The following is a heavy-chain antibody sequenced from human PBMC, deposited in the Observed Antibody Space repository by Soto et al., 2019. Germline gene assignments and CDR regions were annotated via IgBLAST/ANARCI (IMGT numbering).Heavy chain of an antibody. CDR3: AKDRANYYGSGSFPEY. CDR1: GFTFSSYW. CDR2: ITNDGSNK. J-gene: IGHJ4*02. Sequence: GGSLILSCAASGFTFSSYWMHWVRQAPGKGLEWVAVITNDGSNKNYADSVKGRFTISRDNSKNTLYLQMNSLRAEDTAVYYCAKDRANYYGSGSFPEYWGQGTLVTVSS. V-gene: IGHV3-30*18. D-gene: IGHD3-10*01.